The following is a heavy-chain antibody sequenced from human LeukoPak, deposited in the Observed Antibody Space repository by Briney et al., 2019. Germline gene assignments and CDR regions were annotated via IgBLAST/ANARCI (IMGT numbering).Heavy chain of an antibody. CDR3: ARVNCSSTSCRSKFLDY. D-gene: IGHD2-2*01. CDR1: GYTFTNYD. CDR2: MNPNSGNT. Sequence: ASVKVSCKASGYTFTNYDINWVRQATGQGLEWMGWMNPNSGNTGYAQKFQDRVSMTRNTSISTAYMELNSLRSEDAAFYYCARVNCSSTSCRSKFLDYWGQGTLVTVSS. J-gene: IGHJ4*02. V-gene: IGHV1-8*01.